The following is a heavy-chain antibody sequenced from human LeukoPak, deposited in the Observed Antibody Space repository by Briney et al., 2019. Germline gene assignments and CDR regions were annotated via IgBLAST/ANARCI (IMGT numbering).Heavy chain of an antibody. J-gene: IGHJ4*02. D-gene: IGHD3-16*01. CDR2: IYYSGST. V-gene: IGHV4-59*01. CDR3: ARAGWGSFDY. Sequence: PSQTLSLTCTVSGGSISSYYWSWIRQPPGKGLEWIGYIYYSGSTNYNPSLKSRVTISVDTSKNQFSLKLSSVTAADTAVYYCARAGWGSFDYWGQGTLVTVSS. CDR1: GGSISSYY.